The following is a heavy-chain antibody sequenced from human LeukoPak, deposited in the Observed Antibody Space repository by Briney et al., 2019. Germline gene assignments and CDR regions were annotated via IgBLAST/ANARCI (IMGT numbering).Heavy chain of an antibody. CDR3: AKGLGFWSGYYTPFDY. V-gene: IGHV3-23*01. Sequence: GGSLRLSCAASGFTFSSYAMSWVRQTPGKGLEWVSGITASGGSTYHADSVKGRFTISRDNSINTLNLQMNNLRAEGTAIYYCAKGLGFWSGYYTPFDYWGQGSSVTVSS. CDR1: GFTFSSYA. CDR2: ITASGGST. J-gene: IGHJ4*02. D-gene: IGHD3-3*01.